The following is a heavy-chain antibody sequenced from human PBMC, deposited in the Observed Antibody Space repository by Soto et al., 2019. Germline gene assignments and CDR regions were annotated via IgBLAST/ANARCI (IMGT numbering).Heavy chain of an antibody. Sequence: QVQLVQSGAEVKNPGASVKVSCKASGYTFTRYGIGWARQAPGQGLEWMGGINTDNGNTSFAQNVQGRVTLTTDTSTSTAYMELRSLRSNDTAIYYCAMVDVYVTPSPQDVWGQGTTVIVSS. CDR2: INTDNGNT. CDR3: AMVDVYVTPSPQDV. V-gene: IGHV1-18*01. J-gene: IGHJ6*02. D-gene: IGHD3-16*01. CDR1: GYTFTRYG.